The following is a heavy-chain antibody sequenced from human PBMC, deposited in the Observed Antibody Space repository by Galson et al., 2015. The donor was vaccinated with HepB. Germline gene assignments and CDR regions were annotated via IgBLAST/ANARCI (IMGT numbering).Heavy chain of an antibody. CDR3: AKGLTVAGASYSLMDV. V-gene: IGHV3-23*01. CDR2: ISDSGYST. J-gene: IGHJ6*02. Sequence: SLRLSCAASGFSFTNYAMTWVRQAPGKGLEWVSAISDSGYSTYYTDSVKGRFTISRDNSRNTLYLQMNSLTADDTALYYCAKGLTVAGASYSLMDVWGQGTTVTVSS. CDR1: GFSFTNYA. D-gene: IGHD6-19*01.